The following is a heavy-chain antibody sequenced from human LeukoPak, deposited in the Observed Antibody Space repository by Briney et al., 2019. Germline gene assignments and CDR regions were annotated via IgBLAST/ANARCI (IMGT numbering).Heavy chain of an antibody. CDR1: GFSFSTYS. CDR2: ISSTSANI. V-gene: IGHV3-21*01. J-gene: IGHJ4*02. Sequence: GGSLRLSCAASGFSFSTYSMTWVRQAPGKGLECVSFISSTSANIYYVDSVKGRFTISRDNAKNSLYLQMNSLRVEDMAVYYCARGLDSTSIDYWGQGTLVTVSS. D-gene: IGHD2/OR15-2a*01. CDR3: ARGLDSTSIDY.